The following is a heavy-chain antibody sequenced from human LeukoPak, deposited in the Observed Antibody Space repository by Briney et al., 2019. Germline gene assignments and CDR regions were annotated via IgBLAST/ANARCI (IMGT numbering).Heavy chain of an antibody. D-gene: IGHD3-22*01. CDR3: AKDVGYYDSSGYYPCFDY. Sequence: PGGSLRLSCAASGVTFSSYAMSGVRQAPGKGLEWVSVISGSGGSTYYADSVKGRFTISRDNSKNTLYLQLNSLRAEDTAVYYCAKDVGYYDSSGYYPCFDYWGQGTLVTVSS. J-gene: IGHJ4*02. CDR2: ISGSGGST. V-gene: IGHV3-23*01. CDR1: GVTFSSYA.